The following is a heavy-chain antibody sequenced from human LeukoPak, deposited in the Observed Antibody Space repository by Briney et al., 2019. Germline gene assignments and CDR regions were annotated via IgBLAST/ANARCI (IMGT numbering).Heavy chain of an antibody. Sequence: SETLSLTCTVSGGSISSVDYYWSWIRQYPGKGLEWIGYINYRGSAYYNPSLKSRVTISVDTSKNQFSLKLTSVTAADTAVYYCARGRTIFHRWFDPWGQGTLVTVSS. CDR1: GGSISSVDYY. J-gene: IGHJ5*02. D-gene: IGHD3-9*01. V-gene: IGHV4-31*03. CDR2: INYRGSA. CDR3: ARGRTIFHRWFDP.